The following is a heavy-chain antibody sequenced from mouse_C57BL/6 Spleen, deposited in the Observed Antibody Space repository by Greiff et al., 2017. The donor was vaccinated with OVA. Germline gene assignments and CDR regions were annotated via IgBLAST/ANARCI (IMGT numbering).Heavy chain of an antibody. V-gene: IGHV5-9*01. Sequence: DVMLVESGGGLVKPGGSLKLSCAASGFTFSSYTMSWVRQTPEKRLEWVATISGGGGNTYYPDSVKGRFTISRDNAKNTLYLQMSSLRSEDTALYYCARQNYYGSRDYAMDYWGQGTSVTVSS. D-gene: IGHD1-1*01. CDR1: GFTFSSYT. CDR3: ARQNYYGSRDYAMDY. CDR2: ISGGGGNT. J-gene: IGHJ4*01.